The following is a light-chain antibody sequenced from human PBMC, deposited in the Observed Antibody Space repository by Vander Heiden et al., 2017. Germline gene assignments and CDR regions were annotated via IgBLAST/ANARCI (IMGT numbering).Light chain of an antibody. CDR1: YIGDKS. Sequence: SYVLTQPPSVSVAPGQTARITCGGNYIGDKSVHWYQLKPGQAPVLVVYDGSDRPSGIPERFSGSNSGNTATLTISRVEAGDEADYYCQVWDGISDHPNWVFGGGTKL. J-gene: IGLJ3*02. CDR3: QVWDGISDHPNWV. V-gene: IGLV3-21*02. CDR2: DGS.